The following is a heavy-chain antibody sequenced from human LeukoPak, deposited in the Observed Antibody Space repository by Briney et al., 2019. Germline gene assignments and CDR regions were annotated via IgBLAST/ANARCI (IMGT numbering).Heavy chain of an antibody. V-gene: IGHV1-18*04. CDR2: ISGYNGHT. D-gene: IGHD6-19*01. CDR1: GYTFTSYG. Sequence: GASVKVSCKASGYTFTSYGINWVRQAPGQGLEWMGWISGYNGHTNYVQKMQGRVTMTTDTSTNTAYMELRSLRSDDTAVYYCARGPGIAVAGVSDYWGQGSLVTVSS. CDR3: ARGPGIAVAGVSDY. J-gene: IGHJ4*02.